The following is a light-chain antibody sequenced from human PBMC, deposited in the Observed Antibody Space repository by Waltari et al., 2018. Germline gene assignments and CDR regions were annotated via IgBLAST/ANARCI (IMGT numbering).Light chain of an antibody. CDR3: QPNYDTPRT. Sequence: QMTQCPSSLSASVGDRVNITCRASQTIDYLSWYQHKPGEAPKLLIYETSTLQSGVPTRFSGSKFGTTFILTISSLQPEDFATYFCQPNYDTPRTFGQGTKVDIK. J-gene: IGKJ2*02. CDR2: ETS. CDR1: QTIDY. V-gene: IGKV1-39*01.